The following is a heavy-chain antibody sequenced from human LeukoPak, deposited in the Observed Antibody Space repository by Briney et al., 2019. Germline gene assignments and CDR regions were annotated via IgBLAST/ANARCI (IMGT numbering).Heavy chain of an antibody. CDR1: GFTFTTYT. D-gene: IGHD5-24*01. J-gene: IGHJ4*02. CDR2: ISSRSGFI. CDR3: ARAGKGGDGYNSDY. V-gene: IGHV3-21*01. Sequence: GGSLRLSCAASGFTFTTYTMIWVRQAPGKRLDWVSSISSRSGFIYYADSVKGRFTISRDNAKNSLYLQMNSLRDEDTAVYYCARAGKGGDGYNSDYWGQGTLVTVSS.